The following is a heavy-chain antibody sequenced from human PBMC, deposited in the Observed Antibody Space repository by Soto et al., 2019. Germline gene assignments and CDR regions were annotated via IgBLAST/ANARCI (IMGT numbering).Heavy chain of an antibody. CDR3: ARGVPAAMPDY. J-gene: IGHJ4*02. V-gene: IGHV1-3*01. CDR2: INAGNGNT. Sequence: ASVKVSCKASGYTFTSYAMHWVRQAPGQRLEWMGWINAGNGNTKYSQKFQGRVTITRDTSASTAYMELSSLRAEDTAVYYCARGVPAAMPDYWGQGTLVTVSS. CDR1: GYTFTSYA. D-gene: IGHD2-2*01.